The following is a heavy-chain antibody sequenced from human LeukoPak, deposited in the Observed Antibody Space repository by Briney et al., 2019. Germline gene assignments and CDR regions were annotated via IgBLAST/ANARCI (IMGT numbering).Heavy chain of an antibody. Sequence: GESLKISCVGSGFTFAKYAMTWVREAPGKGLEWVSVISGSGNVKYYAESVKGRFTISRDNSKRTLYLQMDSLRADDTAIYYCAKDRAGANWGQGTLVLVSS. CDR2: ISGSGNVK. CDR1: GFTFAKYA. J-gene: IGHJ4*02. V-gene: IGHV3-23*01. CDR3: AKDRAGAN.